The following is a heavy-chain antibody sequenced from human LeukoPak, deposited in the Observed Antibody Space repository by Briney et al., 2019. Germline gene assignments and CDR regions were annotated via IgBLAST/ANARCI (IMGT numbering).Heavy chain of an antibody. V-gene: IGHV1-69*04. CDR1: GGTFSSSA. Sequence: SVKVSCKTSGGTFSSSAITWVRQAPGQGLEWMGRIIPVLNITTYAQKFQGRVTITADTSTSTVYMELSSLRSEEAAVYYCAKDQGLTAPPPYGLDVWGQGTTVIVTS. CDR2: IIPVLNIT. CDR3: AKDQGLTAPPPYGLDV. D-gene: IGHD5-18*01. J-gene: IGHJ6*02.